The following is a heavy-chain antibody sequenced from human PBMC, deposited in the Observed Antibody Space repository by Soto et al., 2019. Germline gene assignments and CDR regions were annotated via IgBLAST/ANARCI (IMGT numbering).Heavy chain of an antibody. D-gene: IGHD3-3*01. CDR1: GFTFSSYS. CDR2: ISSSSSTI. CDR3: ARAERITTFGVVTPYYYYYMDV. Sequence: GGSLRLSCAASGFTFSSYSMNWVRQAPGKGLEWVSYISSSSSTIYYADSVKGRFTISRDNAKNSLYLQMNSLRAEDTAVYYCARAERITTFGVVTPYYYYYMDVWGKGTTVTVSS. V-gene: IGHV3-48*01. J-gene: IGHJ6*03.